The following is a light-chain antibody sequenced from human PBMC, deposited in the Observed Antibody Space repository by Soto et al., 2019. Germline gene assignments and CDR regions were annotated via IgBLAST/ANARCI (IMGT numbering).Light chain of an antibody. Sequence: QSALTQPASVSGSPGQSITISCTATSGAVGGYKYVSWYQHHPGKAPKLIIYEVSNRPSGLSHRFSGSKSGYTASLTISGLQPEDESTYYCASFTTNTALVFGGGTKLTVL. CDR1: SGAVGGYKY. V-gene: IGLV2-14*01. J-gene: IGLJ2*01. CDR3: ASFTTNTALV. CDR2: EVS.